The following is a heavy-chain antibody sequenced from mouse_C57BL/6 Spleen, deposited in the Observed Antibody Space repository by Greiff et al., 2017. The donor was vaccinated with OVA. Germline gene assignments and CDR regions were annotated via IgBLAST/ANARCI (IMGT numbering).Heavy chain of an antibody. CDR1: GYTFTEYT. CDR3: ARHEGGYDYDKAWFAY. CDR2: FYPGSGSI. D-gene: IGHD2-4*01. J-gene: IGHJ3*01. V-gene: IGHV1-62-2*01. Sequence: VHLVESGAELVKPGASVKLSCKASGYTFTEYTIHWVKQRSGQGLEWIGWFYPGSGSIKYNEKFKDKATLTADKSSSKFYMELSRLTSEDSAVYFCARHEGGYDYDKAWFAYWGQGTLVTVSA.